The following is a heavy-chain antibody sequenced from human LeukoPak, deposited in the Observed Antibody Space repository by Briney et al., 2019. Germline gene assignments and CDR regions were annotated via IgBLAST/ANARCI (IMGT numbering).Heavy chain of an antibody. CDR2: ISYDGSNK. Sequence: GGSLRLSCAASGFTFSSYAMSWVRQAPGKGLEWVAVISYDGSNKYYADSVKGRFTISRDNSKNTLSLQMNSLRAADTAVYYCAKGLTTVVGGYFDYWGQGTLVTVSS. CDR1: GFTFSSYA. CDR3: AKGLTTVVGGYFDY. J-gene: IGHJ4*02. V-gene: IGHV3-30*18. D-gene: IGHD4-23*01.